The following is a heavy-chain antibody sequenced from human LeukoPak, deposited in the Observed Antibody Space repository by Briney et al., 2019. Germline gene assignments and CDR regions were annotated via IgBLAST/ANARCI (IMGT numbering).Heavy chain of an antibody. J-gene: IGHJ4*02. CDR1: GFTFSAYG. V-gene: IGHV3-21*01. D-gene: IGHD1-26*01. Sequence: GSLRLSCAASGFTFSAYGMSWVRQSPRKGLEWVSGVSGADRTTYYADSVKGRFTISRDNAKNSLYLQMNSLRAEDTAVYYCARGMSFFDYWGQGTLVTVSS. CDR2: VSGADRTT. CDR3: ARGMSFFDY.